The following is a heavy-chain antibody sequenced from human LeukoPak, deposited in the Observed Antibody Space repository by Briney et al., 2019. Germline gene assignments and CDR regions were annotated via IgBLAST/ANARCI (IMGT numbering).Heavy chain of an antibody. CDR3: VRGDVLWLQFGY. V-gene: IGHV3-30*04. CDR1: GFTFSSYA. J-gene: IGHJ4*02. CDR2: ISYDGSNK. D-gene: IGHD5-24*01. Sequence: GGSLRLSCAASGFTFSSYAMHWVRQAPGKGLEWVAVISYDGSNKYYADSVKGRFTISRDNSKNTLYLQMNSLRAEDTAVYYCVRGDVLWLQFGYWGQGTLVTVSS.